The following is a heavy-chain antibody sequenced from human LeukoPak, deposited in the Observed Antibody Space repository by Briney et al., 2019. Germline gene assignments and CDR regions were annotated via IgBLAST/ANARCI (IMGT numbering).Heavy chain of an antibody. V-gene: IGHV4-30-2*01. CDR1: GGSISSGGYY. J-gene: IGHJ4*02. CDR2: IYHSGST. CDR3: ARLDYGGHYFDY. D-gene: IGHD4-17*01. Sequence: SATLSLTCTVSGGSISSGGYYWSWIRQPPGKGLEWIGYIYHSGSTYYNPSLKSRVTISVDTSKNQFSLKLSSVTAADTAVYYCARLDYGGHYFDYWGQGTLVIVSS.